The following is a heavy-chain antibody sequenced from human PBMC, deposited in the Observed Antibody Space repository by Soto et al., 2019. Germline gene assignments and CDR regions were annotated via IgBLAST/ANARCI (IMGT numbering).Heavy chain of an antibody. Sequence: EVQLVESGGGLVQPGGSLRLSCTSSRLTFSNSWMSWVRQAPGKGPEWVANINRDGSEQYYVDSVKGRFTISRDDAKNTLYLQMTGLRAADTAVYYCAKSEHWGQGTLVTVSS. D-gene: IGHD3-3*01. J-gene: IGHJ4*02. CDR3: AKSEH. V-gene: IGHV3-7*02. CDR1: RLTFSNSW. CDR2: INRDGSEQ.